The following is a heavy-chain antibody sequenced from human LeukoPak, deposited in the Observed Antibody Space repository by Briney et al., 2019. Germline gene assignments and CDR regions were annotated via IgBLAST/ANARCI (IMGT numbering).Heavy chain of an antibody. CDR1: GLTFSSYA. CDR2: ISGSGGAT. Sequence: PPGGSLRLSCAATGLTFSSYAMSWVRQAPGKGLEWVSAISGSGGATNYADPVKGRFATSRDNSKNTLYLQMNSLRADDTAVYYCAKDRTYSSSLALDYWGPGTLVTVSS. J-gene: IGHJ4*02. V-gene: IGHV3-23*01. CDR3: AKDRTYSSSLALDY. D-gene: IGHD6-13*01.